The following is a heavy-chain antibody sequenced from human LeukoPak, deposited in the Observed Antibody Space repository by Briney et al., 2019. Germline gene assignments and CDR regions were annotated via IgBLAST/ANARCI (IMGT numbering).Heavy chain of an antibody. J-gene: IGHJ4*02. CDR1: GFTFSDYS. CDR3: ARDYKYAFDN. D-gene: IGHD5-24*01. V-gene: IGHV3-48*01. Sequence: HPGGSLRLSCAASGFTFSDYSMNWVRQAPGKGLEWISYIGIDSGNTNYADSVKGRFTISGDKAENSLYLQMNSLRVEDTAVYYCARDYKYAFDNWGQGTLVTVSS. CDR2: IGIDSGNT.